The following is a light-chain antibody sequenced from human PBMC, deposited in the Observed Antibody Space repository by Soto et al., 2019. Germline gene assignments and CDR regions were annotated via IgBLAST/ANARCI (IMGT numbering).Light chain of an antibody. CDR2: AAS. CDR1: QSISSY. J-gene: IGKJ4*01. Sequence: DIQMTQSPSSLSASVGDRVTITCRASQSISSYLNWYQHKPGKAPKLLIYAASSLQSGVPSRFSGSGSGTDFNLSISSLQPEDFATYYCQQSYSTPLTFGGGTKVEIK. V-gene: IGKV1-39*01. CDR3: QQSYSTPLT.